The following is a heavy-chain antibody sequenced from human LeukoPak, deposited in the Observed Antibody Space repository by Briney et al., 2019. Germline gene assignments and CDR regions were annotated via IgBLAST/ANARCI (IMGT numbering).Heavy chain of an antibody. Sequence: PSETLSLTCSVSGGSISSSSYYWGWIRQPPGKGLEWIGNIYYSGSTYYNPSLKSRVTISVDTSKNQFSLKLSSVTAADTAVYYCARRPGGNTYGYWFDPWGQGILVTVSS. D-gene: IGHD5-18*01. V-gene: IGHV4-39*01. CDR3: ARRPGGNTYGYWFDP. CDR2: IYYSGST. CDR1: GGSISSSSYY. J-gene: IGHJ5*02.